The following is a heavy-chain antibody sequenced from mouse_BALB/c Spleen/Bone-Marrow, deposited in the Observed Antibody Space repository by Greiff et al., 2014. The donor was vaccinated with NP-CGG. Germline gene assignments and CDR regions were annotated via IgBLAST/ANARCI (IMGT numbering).Heavy chain of an antibody. CDR3: ARGNYGNYVDYFDY. D-gene: IGHD2-1*01. V-gene: IGHV5-6-3*01. CDR2: INSNGGST. CDR1: GSTFSSYG. J-gene: IGHJ2*01. Sequence: DVHLVESGGGLVQPGGSLKLSCAASGSTFSSYGMSWVRQTPDKRLELVASINSNGGSTYYPDSVKGRFTISRDNAKNTLSLQMSSLKSEDTAMYYCARGNYGNYVDYFDYWGQGTTLTVSS.